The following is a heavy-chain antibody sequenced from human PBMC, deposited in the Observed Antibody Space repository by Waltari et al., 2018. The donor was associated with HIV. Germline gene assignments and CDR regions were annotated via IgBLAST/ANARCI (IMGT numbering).Heavy chain of an antibody. CDR2: IYWNDDK. J-gene: IGHJ6*02. Sequence: QITLKESGPTLVKPTQTLTLTCTFSGFSLSTGGVGVGWLRQPPGKALEWRALIYWNDDKGYSPSLRSRLTITKDTSKNQVVLTMTNMDPVDTATYYCSHHRYIAVAGINYGMDSWGQGTTVTVSS. CDR3: SHHRYIAVAGINYGMDS. V-gene: IGHV2-5*01. CDR1: GFSLSTGGVG. D-gene: IGHD6-19*01.